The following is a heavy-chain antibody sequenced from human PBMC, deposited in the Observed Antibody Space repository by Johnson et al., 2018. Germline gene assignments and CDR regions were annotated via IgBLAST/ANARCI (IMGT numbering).Heavy chain of an antibody. CDR2: IKQAGSEK. CDR3: PRDRRIFPLYYYMDV. CDR1: GFTFSSYW. Sequence: VQLVQSGGGLVQPGGSLRLSCASSGFTFSSYWMSWVRQAPGKGLEWVAYIKQAGSEKYCVDSVKGRFTISSDNAKNSLYMQMNSLGAEDTAGLYCPRDRRIFPLYYYMDVWGKGTTGTVSS. V-gene: IGHV3-7*01. D-gene: IGHD2-15*01. J-gene: IGHJ6*03.